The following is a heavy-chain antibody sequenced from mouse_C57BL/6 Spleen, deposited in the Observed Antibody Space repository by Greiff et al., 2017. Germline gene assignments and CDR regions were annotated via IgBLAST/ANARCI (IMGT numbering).Heavy chain of an antibody. CDR2: IHHNSGST. V-gene: IGHV1-64*01. J-gene: IGHJ2*01. CDR1: GYTFTSYW. D-gene: IGHD3-1*01. Sequence: QVHVKQPGAELVKPGASVKLSCKASGYTFTSYWMHWVKQRPGQGLEWIGMIHHNSGSTNYNEKFKSKATLTVDKSSSTAYMQLSSLTSEDSAVYYCARSRADLDYWGQGTTLTVSS. CDR3: ARSRADLDY.